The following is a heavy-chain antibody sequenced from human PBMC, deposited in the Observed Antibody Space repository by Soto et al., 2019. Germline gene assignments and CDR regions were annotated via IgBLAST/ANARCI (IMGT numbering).Heavy chain of an antibody. CDR3: ARAVTGKFYYYYHYMDV. D-gene: IGHD1-20*01. J-gene: IGHJ6*03. CDR1: GFTFSDYY. V-gene: IGHV3-11*01. Sequence: GGSLRLSCAASGFTFSDYYMSWIRQAPGKGLEWVSYISSSGGNIYYADSVKGRFTISRDNAKNSLYLQMNSLRAEDTAVYYCARAVTGKFYYYYHYMDVWGKGTTVTVSS. CDR2: ISSSGGNI.